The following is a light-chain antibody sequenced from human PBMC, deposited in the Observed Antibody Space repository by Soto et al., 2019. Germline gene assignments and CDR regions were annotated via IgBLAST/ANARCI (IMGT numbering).Light chain of an antibody. V-gene: IGKV3D-11*01. Sequence: EIVLTQSPATLSLSPGDRATLSCRVSQGVSSYLAWDQQKPGQAPRFLIYDASNRATAIPGSFSGSGPGTACTLTSSSPEPEAFSVYYCQQRSNWHRTFGQGTRL. J-gene: IGKJ5*01. CDR3: QQRSNWHRT. CDR1: QGVSSY. CDR2: DAS.